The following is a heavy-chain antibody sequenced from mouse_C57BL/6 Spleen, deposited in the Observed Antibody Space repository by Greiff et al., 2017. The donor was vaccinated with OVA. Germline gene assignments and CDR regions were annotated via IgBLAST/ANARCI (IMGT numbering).Heavy chain of an antibody. CDR2: INPYNGGT. V-gene: IGHV1-19*01. CDR1: GYTFTDYY. D-gene: IGHD2-3*01. Sequence: DVKLQESGPVLVKPGASVKMSCKASGYTFTDYYMNWVKQSHGKSLEWIGVINPYNGGTSYNQKFKGKATLTVDKSSSTAYMELNSLTSEDSAVYYCARSDGSLYYYAMDYWGQGTSVTVSS. J-gene: IGHJ4*01. CDR3: ARSDGSLYYYAMDY.